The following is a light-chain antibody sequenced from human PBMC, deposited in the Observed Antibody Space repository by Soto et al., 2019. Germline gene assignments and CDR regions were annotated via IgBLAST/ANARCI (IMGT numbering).Light chain of an antibody. V-gene: IGKV3-15*01. CDR2: DTS. Sequence: EIVMTQSPATLSVSPGERATLSCRASQSVRSNLAWYQQKPGQAPRPLIYDTSTRATGIPAMFSGSGSGTEFTLTISSLQSEDFAVYHCQQYDKWPPTFGQGTKVDIK. CDR3: QQYDKWPPT. J-gene: IGKJ1*01. CDR1: QSVRSN.